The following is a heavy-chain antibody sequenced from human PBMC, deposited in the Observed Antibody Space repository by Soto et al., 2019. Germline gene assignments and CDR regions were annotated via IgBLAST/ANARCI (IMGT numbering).Heavy chain of an antibody. CDR2: ISTYNGNT. Sequence: QVQLVQSGAEVRKPGASVKVSCKASGYTFTSYGLTWVRQAPGQGLEWMGWISTYNGNTNYAQKPQGRVSMTTDTPTSTAYLELRGLGSDDTAIYFCARRGYNYDDGFDYWGQGTLVTVSS. CDR3: ARRGYNYDDGFDY. J-gene: IGHJ4*02. V-gene: IGHV1-18*01. CDR1: GYTFTSYG. D-gene: IGHD5-18*01.